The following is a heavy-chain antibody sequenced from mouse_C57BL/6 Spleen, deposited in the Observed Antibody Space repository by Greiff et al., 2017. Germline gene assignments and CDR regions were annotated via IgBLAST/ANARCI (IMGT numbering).Heavy chain of an antibody. J-gene: IGHJ1*03. CDR2: ISSGGSYT. V-gene: IGHV5-6*01. Sequence: EVHLVESGGDLVKPGGSLKLSCAASGFTFSSYGMSWVRQTPDKRLEWVATISSGGSYTYYPDSVKGRFTISRDNAKNTLYLQMSSLKSEDTAMYYCARQATTVVDWYFDVWGTGTTVTVSS. D-gene: IGHD1-1*01. CDR1: GFTFSSYG. CDR3: ARQATTVVDWYFDV.